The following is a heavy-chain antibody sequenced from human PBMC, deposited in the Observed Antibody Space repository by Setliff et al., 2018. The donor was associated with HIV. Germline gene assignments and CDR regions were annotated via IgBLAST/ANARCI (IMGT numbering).Heavy chain of an antibody. V-gene: IGHV1-46*01. D-gene: IGHD5-18*01. Sequence: RASVKVSCKASGYTFTSYWIHWLRQAPGQGLEWMGMINPSGGSTSNAEKFQGRLTMTRDSSTSTVYMELSSLRSEDTAVYYCARDRETGNNYGTDLWGQGTLVTVSS. CDR3: ARDRETGNNYGTDL. CDR1: GYTFTSYW. CDR2: INPSGGST. J-gene: IGHJ5*02.